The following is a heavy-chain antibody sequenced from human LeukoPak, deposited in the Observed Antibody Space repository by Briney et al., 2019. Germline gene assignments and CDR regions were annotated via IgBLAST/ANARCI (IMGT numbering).Heavy chain of an antibody. Sequence: GGTLRLSCAASGFTFSSYGMSWVRQAPGKGLEWVSAISGSGGSTYYADSVKGRFTISRDNSKNTLFLQMNSLRAEDTAVYYCAKTGSSRFDYWGQGTLVTVSS. J-gene: IGHJ4*02. V-gene: IGHV3-23*01. D-gene: IGHD1-26*01. CDR1: GFTFSSYG. CDR3: AKTGSSRFDY. CDR2: ISGSGGST.